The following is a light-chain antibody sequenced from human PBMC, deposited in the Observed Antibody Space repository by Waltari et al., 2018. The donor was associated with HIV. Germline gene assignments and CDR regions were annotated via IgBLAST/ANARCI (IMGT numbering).Light chain of an antibody. CDR2: EVS. J-gene: IGLJ1*01. V-gene: IGLV2-11*01. Sequence: QSALTQPRSVSGSPGQSVTISCTGTSSDVGGYNSVSWYQQHPGKAPQLLIYEVSKWPSGVPDRFSGSKSGNTASLTISGLLADDEADYYCCSYGGTYNVFGTGTKVTIL. CDR3: CSYGGTYNV. CDR1: SSDVGGYNS.